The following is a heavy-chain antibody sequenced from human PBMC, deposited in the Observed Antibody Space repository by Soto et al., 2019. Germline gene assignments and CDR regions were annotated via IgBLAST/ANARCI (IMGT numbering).Heavy chain of an antibody. V-gene: IGHV3-23*01. CDR2: ISDTGGGT. J-gene: IGHJ5*02. CDR1: GVSFSSYA. CDR3: AVGRHKTSGSNTWFDP. D-gene: IGHD3-22*01. Sequence: GGSLRLSCAASGVSFSSYAMNWVRQAPGKGLEWVSTISDTGGGTFYAGSVKGRFTISRDNSKNTLYLQMHSLRADDSAIYFCAVGRHKTSGSNTWFDPWGRGTLVTVSS.